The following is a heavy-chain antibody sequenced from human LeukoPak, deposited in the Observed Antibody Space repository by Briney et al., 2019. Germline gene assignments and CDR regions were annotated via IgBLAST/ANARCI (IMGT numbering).Heavy chain of an antibody. CDR2: ISGSGGSI. CDR1: GFTFSSYA. J-gene: IGHJ4*02. Sequence: GGSLRLSCAASGFTFSSYAMSWVRQAPGKGLEWVSVISGSGGSIYYADSVKGRFTISRDNSKNTLYLQMNSLGGEDTAVYYCVKGPRWLGAYYFDYWGQGTLVTVSS. D-gene: IGHD6-19*01. CDR3: VKGPRWLGAYYFDY. V-gene: IGHV3-23*01.